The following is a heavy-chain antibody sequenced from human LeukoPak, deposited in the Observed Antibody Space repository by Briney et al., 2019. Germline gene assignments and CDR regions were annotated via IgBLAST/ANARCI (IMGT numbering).Heavy chain of an antibody. CDR2: ISSSSSTI. CDR3: ARDRAGYYDFSGFDP. CDR1: GFTFSSYS. D-gene: IGHD3-3*01. J-gene: IGHJ5*02. V-gene: IGHV3-48*01. Sequence: SGGSLRLFCAASGFTFSSYSMNWVRQAPGKGLEWVSYISSSSSTIYYADSVKGRFTISRDNAKNSLYLQMNSLRAEDTAVYYCARDRAGYYDFSGFDPWGQGTLVTVSS.